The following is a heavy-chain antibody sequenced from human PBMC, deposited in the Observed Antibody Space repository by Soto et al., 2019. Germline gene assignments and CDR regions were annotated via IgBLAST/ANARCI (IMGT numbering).Heavy chain of an antibody. V-gene: IGHV3-7*01. CDR1: GFSFSNYW. CDR2: IKEDGSEM. Sequence: EVQLVESGGGLVQPGGSLRLSCAASGFSFSNYWMTWVRQAPGKGLEWVANIKEDGSEMNYVDSVKGRFTISRDNAKNSLFLQMNRLRAEETDVYYCASDYGQCWGQGTLVSVSA. J-gene: IGHJ4*02. D-gene: IGHD4-17*01. CDR3: ASDYGQC.